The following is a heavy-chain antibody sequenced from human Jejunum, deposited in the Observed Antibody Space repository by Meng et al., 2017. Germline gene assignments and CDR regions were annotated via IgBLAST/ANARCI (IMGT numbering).Heavy chain of an antibody. CDR2: SYHTGSS. J-gene: IGHJ5*02. V-gene: IGHV4-30-2*01. D-gene: IGHD2-21*02. CDR1: GGSIISGAYS. Sequence: QLQLQESGSGLVQPSQTLSLTCAVSGGSIISGAYSWSWIRQPPGKGLEWIGHSYHTGSSNYNPSLESRVTTSVDRSKNQFSLKLTSVTAADTAVYYCARASVGNCGGDCYSPHWFDPWDQGTLVTVSS. CDR3: ARASVGNCGGDCYSPHWFDP.